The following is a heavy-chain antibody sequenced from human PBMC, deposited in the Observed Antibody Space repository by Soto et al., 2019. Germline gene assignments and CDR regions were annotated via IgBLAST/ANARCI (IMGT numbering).Heavy chain of an antibody. CDR1: GFTFSSYA. D-gene: IGHD1-1*01. V-gene: IGHV3-23*01. CDR3: AKDSTKSDRTRWLDP. J-gene: IGHJ5*02. CDR2: ISGSGGST. Sequence: PGGSLRLSCAASGFTFSSYAMSWVRQAPGKGLEWVSAISGSGGSTYYADSVKGRFTISRDNSKNTLYLQMNSLRAEDTAVYYCAKDSTKSDRTRWLDPWCQGTRVTVSS.